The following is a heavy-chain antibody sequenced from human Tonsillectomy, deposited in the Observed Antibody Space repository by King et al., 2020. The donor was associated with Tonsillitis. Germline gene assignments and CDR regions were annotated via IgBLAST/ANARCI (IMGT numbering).Heavy chain of an antibody. CDR1: GYSFTSYG. D-gene: IGHD3-9*01. CDR3: ARDLNYDIVTSIYMGIDY. V-gene: IGHV1-18*01. J-gene: IGHJ4*02. Sequence: QLVQSGGEVKKPGASVKVSFKASGYSFTSYGISWVRQAPGQGLEWMGWISPYNGNTKYAQKFQGRVTMTTDTSTTTAYMELRSLRSDDTAVYYFARDLNYDIVTSIYMGIDYWGQGTLVTVSS. CDR2: ISPYNGNT.